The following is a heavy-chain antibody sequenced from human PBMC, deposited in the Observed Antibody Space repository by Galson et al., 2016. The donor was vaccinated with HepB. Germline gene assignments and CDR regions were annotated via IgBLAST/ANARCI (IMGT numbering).Heavy chain of an antibody. CDR2: IWHDGSNE. CDR1: GFSFSRYG. Sequence: SLRLSCAASGFSFSRYGMHWARQAPGRGLEWVAVIWHDGSNEYYGDSVEGRFTISRDNSQNTVFLQMHSLRVEDTGIYYCVRDGRLHTCNDGDYWGQGTLVTVSS. D-gene: IGHD2/OR15-2a*01. J-gene: IGHJ4*02. CDR3: VRDGRLHTCNDGDY. V-gene: IGHV3-33*01.